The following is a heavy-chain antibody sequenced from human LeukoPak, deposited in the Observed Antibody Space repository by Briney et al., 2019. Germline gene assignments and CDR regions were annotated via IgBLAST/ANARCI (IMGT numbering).Heavy chain of an antibody. V-gene: IGHV3-74*01. D-gene: IGHD3-22*01. J-gene: IGHJ4*02. CDR2: INSDGSST. Sequence: GGSLRLSCVASGFTFSAYYMGWIRQAPGKGLEWLSRINSDGSSTTYADSVKGRFTISRDNAKNTLYLQLNSLRAEDTAVYYCARSTRDSRGYYNTLDYWGQGTLVTVSS. CDR3: ARSTRDSRGYYNTLDY. CDR1: GFTFSAYY.